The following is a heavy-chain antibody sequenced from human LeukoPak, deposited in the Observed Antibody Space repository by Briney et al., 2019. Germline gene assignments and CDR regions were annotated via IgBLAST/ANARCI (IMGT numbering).Heavy chain of an antibody. J-gene: IGHJ5*01. CDR3: ARDNWVDC. Sequence: GRSLRLSCAASGFTFDDYAMHWVRQAPGKGLEWVSGISWNSGSIGYADSVKGRFTIFRDNAKNSLYLQMNSLKVEDTAIYYCARDNWVDCWGQGTLVTVSS. V-gene: IGHV3-9*01. CDR1: GFTFDDYA. CDR2: ISWNSGSI.